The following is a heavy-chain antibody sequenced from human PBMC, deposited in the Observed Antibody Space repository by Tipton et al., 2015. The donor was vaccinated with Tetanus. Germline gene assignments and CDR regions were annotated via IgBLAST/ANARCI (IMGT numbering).Heavy chain of an antibody. CDR1: GGSIRSSSYY. Sequence: LRLSCTVSGGSIRSSSYYWGWIRQPPGKGLEWIGTIYSGGSTYYNPSLKSRLTISADTAKNQFSLKLNSVTASDTAVYYCAQGKSNQGMLSWGQGTLVTVSS. D-gene: IGHD3-16*02. J-gene: IGHJ4*02. CDR3: AQGKSNQGMLS. CDR2: IYSGGST. V-gene: IGHV4-39*01.